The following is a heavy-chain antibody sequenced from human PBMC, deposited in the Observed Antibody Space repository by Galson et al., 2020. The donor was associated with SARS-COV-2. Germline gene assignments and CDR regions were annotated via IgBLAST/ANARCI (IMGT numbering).Heavy chain of an antibody. D-gene: IGHD4-17*01. Sequence: SETLSLTCTVSGGSISSYYWSWIRQPPGKGLEWIGYIYYSGSTNYNPSLKSRVTISVDTSKNQFSLKLSSVTAADTAVYYCARGDLGYGEHNYWGQGTLVTVSS. J-gene: IGHJ4*02. V-gene: IGHV4-59*13. CDR2: IYYSGST. CDR1: GGSISSYY. CDR3: ARGDLGYGEHNY.